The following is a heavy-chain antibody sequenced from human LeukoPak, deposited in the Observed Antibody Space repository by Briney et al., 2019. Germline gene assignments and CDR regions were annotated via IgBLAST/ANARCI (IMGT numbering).Heavy chain of an antibody. CDR2: IKQDGSER. Sequence: GGSLRLSCTASGFPFSDFYMAWIRQPPGKGLEWVANIKQDGSERYYVDSVKGRFTISRDNSKNMLYLQMNSLRAEDTAVYYCAKSPLPDYYDGSGYLPFFDYWGQGTLVTVSS. CDR3: AKSPLPDYYDGSGYLPFFDY. V-gene: IGHV3-7*01. D-gene: IGHD3-22*01. CDR1: GFPFSDFY. J-gene: IGHJ4*02.